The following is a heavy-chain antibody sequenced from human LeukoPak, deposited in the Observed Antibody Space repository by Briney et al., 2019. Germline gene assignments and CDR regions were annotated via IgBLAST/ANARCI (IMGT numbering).Heavy chain of an antibody. D-gene: IGHD3-10*01. CDR1: GYTFTSYA. J-gene: IGHJ4*02. CDR3: AREGGYYGSGSHN. CDR2: INAGNGNT. Sequence: ASVKVSCKASGYTFTSYAMHWVRQAPGQRLEWMGWINAGNGNTKYSQKFQGRVTITRDTSASTAYMELSSLRSEDTAVYYCAREGGYYGSGSHNWGQGTLVIVSS. V-gene: IGHV1-3*01.